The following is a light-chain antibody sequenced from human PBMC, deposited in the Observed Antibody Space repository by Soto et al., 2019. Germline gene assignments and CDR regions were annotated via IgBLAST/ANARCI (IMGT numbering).Light chain of an antibody. V-gene: IGKV1-5*01. CDR2: DAS. Sequence: DIQMTQSPSTLSASVGYRFTITCRASQNIRTWLAWYQQKPGQPPRLLISDASSLQSGVPSRFSGSGSGTEFTLTISSLHPDDFATYYCQKYSDYSTFGQGTKVDIK. CDR3: QKYSDYST. CDR1: QNIRTW. J-gene: IGKJ2*01.